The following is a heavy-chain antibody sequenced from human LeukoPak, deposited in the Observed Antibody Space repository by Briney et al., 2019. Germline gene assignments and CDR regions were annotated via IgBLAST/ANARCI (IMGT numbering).Heavy chain of an antibody. Sequence: GGSLRLSCAASGFTFDDYAMHWVRQAPGKGLEWVSGISWNSGSIGCADSVKGRFTISRDNAKNSLYRQMNSLRAEDTALYYCAKDIELCSSTSCYLPPNAFDIWGQGTMVTVSS. J-gene: IGHJ3*02. V-gene: IGHV3-9*01. CDR1: GFTFDDYA. CDR2: ISWNSGSI. CDR3: AKDIELCSSTSCYLPPNAFDI. D-gene: IGHD2-2*01.